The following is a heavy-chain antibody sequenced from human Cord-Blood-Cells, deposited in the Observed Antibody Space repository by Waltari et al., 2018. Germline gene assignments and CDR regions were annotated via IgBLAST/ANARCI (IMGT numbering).Heavy chain of an antibody. Sequence: QLQLQESGPGLVKPSETLSLTCTVSGGSISSSRYYWGWIRQPPGKGLEWIGSIYYSGSTYYNPSLKSRVTISVDTSKNQFSLKLSSVTAADTAVYYCARHTTGDDAFDIWGQGTMVTVSS. V-gene: IGHV4-39*01. J-gene: IGHJ3*02. D-gene: IGHD1-1*01. CDR3: ARHTTGDDAFDI. CDR1: GGSISSSRYY. CDR2: IYYSGST.